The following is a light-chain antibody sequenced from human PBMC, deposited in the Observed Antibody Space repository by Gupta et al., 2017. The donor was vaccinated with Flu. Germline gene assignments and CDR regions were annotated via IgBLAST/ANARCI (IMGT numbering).Light chain of an antibody. CDR1: QSISSW. Sequence: DIQMTQSPSTLSASVGDRVTITCRASQSISSWLAWYQQKPGKAPKLLIYKASNLQSGVPSRFSGSGSGTEFTLTISSRQPDDFATYYCQQYNSYSLITFGQGTRLEIK. CDR2: KAS. CDR3: QQYNSYSLIT. J-gene: IGKJ5*01. V-gene: IGKV1-5*03.